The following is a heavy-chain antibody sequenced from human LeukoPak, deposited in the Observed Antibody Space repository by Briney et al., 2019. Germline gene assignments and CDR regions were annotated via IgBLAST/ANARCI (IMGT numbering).Heavy chain of an antibody. V-gene: IGHV3-30*02. CDR3: AKEGGSGSYFAFDI. J-gene: IGHJ3*02. CDR1: GFTFNSYG. CDR2: IRYDGSKS. Sequence: PGGSLRLSCAASGFTFNSYGMHWVRQAPGKGLEWVAFIRYDGSKSYFADSVKGRFALSRDNSKNTLYLQMSSLGPEDTAVYFCAKEGGSGSYFAFDIWGQGRMVTVSS. D-gene: IGHD1-26*01.